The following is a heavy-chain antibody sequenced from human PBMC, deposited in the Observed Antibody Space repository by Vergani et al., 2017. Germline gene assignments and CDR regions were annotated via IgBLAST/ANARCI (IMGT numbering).Heavy chain of an antibody. Sequence: VQLVESGGGLVKPGGSLRLSCAASGFTFSSYSMNWVRQAPGKGLEWVSYISSSSSTIYYADSVKGRFTISRDNAKNSLYLQMNSLRAEDTSVYYCARDRENDYVWGSYRYTDTSPFDYWGQGTLVTVSS. CDR3: ARDRENDYVWGSYRYTDTSPFDY. V-gene: IGHV3-48*01. CDR2: ISSSSSTI. D-gene: IGHD3-16*02. J-gene: IGHJ4*02. CDR1: GFTFSSYS.